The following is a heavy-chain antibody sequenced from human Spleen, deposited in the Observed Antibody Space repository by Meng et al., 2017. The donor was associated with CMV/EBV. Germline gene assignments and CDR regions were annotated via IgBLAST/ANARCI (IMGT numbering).Heavy chain of an antibody. V-gene: IGHV3-21*01. CDR3: ARDPRDLGDRNWYFDL. J-gene: IGHJ2*01. D-gene: IGHD2-21*02. CDR1: DFAFRTYS. Sequence: LSLTCAASDFAFRTYSMNWVRQAPGKGLEWVSSISSSGSYIYYADSVKGRFTISRDNAKNSLFLQMNSLTVEDVAIYYCARDPRDLGDRNWYFDLWGRGTLVTVSS. CDR2: ISSSGSYI.